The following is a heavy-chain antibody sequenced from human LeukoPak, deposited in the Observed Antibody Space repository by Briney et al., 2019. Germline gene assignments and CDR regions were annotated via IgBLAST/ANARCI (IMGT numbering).Heavy chain of an antibody. CDR3: AKEGIENREVDP. J-gene: IGHJ5*02. V-gene: IGHV3-23*01. CDR1: GFTFSSYA. Sequence: PGGSLRLSCAVSGFTFSSYAMSWVRQAPGKGLEWVSAISGGGGSTYYADSVKGRFTISRDNSKNTLYLQMNSLRAEDTAVYYCAKEGIENREVDPWGQGTLVTVSS. CDR2: ISGGGGST. D-gene: IGHD1-14*01.